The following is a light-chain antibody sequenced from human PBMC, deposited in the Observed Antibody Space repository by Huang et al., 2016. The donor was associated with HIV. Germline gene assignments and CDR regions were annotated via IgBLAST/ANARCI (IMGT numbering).Light chain of an antibody. CDR1: QSIINY. CDR2: TAS. V-gene: IGKV1-39*01. Sequence: DIQMTQFPSSLSASVGDRVTITCRASQSIINYLNWYQQRPGEAPKFLMYTASSLQSGVPSRFSGSGSGTDFTLTINSLQPEDLGTYYCQQSHSTPFTFGQGTKLEIK. J-gene: IGKJ2*01. CDR3: QQSHSTPFT.